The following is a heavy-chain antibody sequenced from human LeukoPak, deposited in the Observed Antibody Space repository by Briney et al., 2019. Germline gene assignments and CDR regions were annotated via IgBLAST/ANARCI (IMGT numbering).Heavy chain of an antibody. CDR2: ISSSGSTI. Sequence: PGGSLRLSCAASGFTFSDYYMSWIRQAPGKGLEWVSYISSSGSTIYYADSVKGRFTISRDNAKNSLYLQMNCLRAEDTAVYYCASSFFGNDSPDYRGQGTLVTVSS. V-gene: IGHV3-11*04. CDR3: ASSFFGNDSPDY. D-gene: IGHD1-1*01. CDR1: GFTFSDYY. J-gene: IGHJ4*02.